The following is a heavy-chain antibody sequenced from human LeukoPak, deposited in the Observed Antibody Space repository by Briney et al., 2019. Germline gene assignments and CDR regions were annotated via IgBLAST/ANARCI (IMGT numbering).Heavy chain of an antibody. V-gene: IGHV4-59*08. CDR2: IYYSGST. J-gene: IGHJ4*02. Sequence: SETLSLTCTVSGGSISGYYWSWIRQPPGKGLEWVGYIYYSGSTDSNPSLKSRVTISVDTPKNQFSLKLSSVTAADTAVYYCARHADSGFGQLAFDYWGQGTLVTVSS. CDR1: GGSISGYY. D-gene: IGHD3-10*01. CDR3: ARHADSGFGQLAFDY.